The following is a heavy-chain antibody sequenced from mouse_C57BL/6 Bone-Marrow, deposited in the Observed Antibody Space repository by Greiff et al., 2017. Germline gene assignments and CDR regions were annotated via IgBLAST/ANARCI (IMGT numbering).Heavy chain of an antibody. V-gene: IGHV1-54*01. CDR3: ARRGYYYGSYYYAMDY. Sequence: QVQLQQSGAELVRPGTSVKVSCKASGYAFTNYLIEWVKQRPGQGLEWIGVINPGSGGTNYNEKFKGKATLTADKSSSTAYMQLSSLTSEDSAVYFCARRGYYYGSYYYAMDYWGQGTSVTVSS. D-gene: IGHD1-1*01. CDR1: GYAFTNYL. J-gene: IGHJ4*01. CDR2: INPGSGGT.